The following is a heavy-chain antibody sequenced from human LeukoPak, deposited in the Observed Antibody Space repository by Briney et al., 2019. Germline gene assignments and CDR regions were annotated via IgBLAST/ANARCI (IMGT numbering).Heavy chain of an antibody. CDR2: ISSSGSTI. CDR1: GFTFSDYY. D-gene: IGHD2-8*01. Sequence: GGSLRLSCAASGFTFSDYYMSWIRQAPGKGLEWVPYISSSGSTIYYADSVKGRFTISRDNAKNSLYLQMNSLRAEDTAVYYCARDLRMGYFDYWGQGTLVTVSS. J-gene: IGHJ4*02. V-gene: IGHV3-11*04. CDR3: ARDLRMGYFDY.